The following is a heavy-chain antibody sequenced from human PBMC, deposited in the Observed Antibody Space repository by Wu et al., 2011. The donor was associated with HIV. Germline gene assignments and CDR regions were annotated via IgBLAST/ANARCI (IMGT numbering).Heavy chain of an antibody. J-gene: IGHJ5*01. CDR1: GYTFTSYG. CDR2: ISAYNGDT. Sequence: QVQLVQSGAEVKKPGASVKVSCKATGYTFTSYGISWVRQAPGQGLEWMGWISAYNGDTNYAQKLQGRVTMITDTSTSTAYMELRSLRSDDTAVYYCARDRGPAATGVPRLDSWGQGILVTVPS. D-gene: IGHD2-2*01. CDR3: ARDRGPAATGVPRLDS. V-gene: IGHV1-18*01.